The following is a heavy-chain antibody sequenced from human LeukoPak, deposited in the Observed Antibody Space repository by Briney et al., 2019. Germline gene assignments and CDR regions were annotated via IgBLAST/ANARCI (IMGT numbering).Heavy chain of an antibody. D-gene: IGHD3-10*01. CDR3: ARGGRVFMVRGNPNY. J-gene: IGHJ4*02. CDR2: IYYSGST. Sequence: PSETLSLTCSVSGGSISNYYWSWIRQPPGKGLEWIGYIYYSGSTNYNPSLMSRVTISVDASKNQFSLKLSSVTAADTAVYYCARGGRVFMVRGNPNYWGQGTLVTVSS. CDR1: GGSISNYY. V-gene: IGHV4-59*12.